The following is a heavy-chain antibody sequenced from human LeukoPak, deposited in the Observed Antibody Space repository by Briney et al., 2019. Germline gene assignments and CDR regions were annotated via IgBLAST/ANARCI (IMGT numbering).Heavy chain of an antibody. V-gene: IGHV4-34*01. CDR3: ARGRPNYYYYYMDV. CDR2: INHSGST. J-gene: IGHJ6*03. CDR1: GGSFSGYY. Sequence: SETLSLTCAVYGGSFSGYYWSWIRQPPGKGLEWIGEINHSGSTNYNPSLKSRVTISVDTSKNQFSLKLSSVTAADTAVYYCARGRPNYYYYYMDVWGQGTTVTVSS.